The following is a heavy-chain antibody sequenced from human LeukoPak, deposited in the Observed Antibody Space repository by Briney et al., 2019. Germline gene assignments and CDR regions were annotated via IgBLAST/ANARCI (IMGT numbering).Heavy chain of an antibody. CDR2: IYYSGSP. CDR3: ARGRVSSSSWSSTYYYYFYMDV. CDR1: GGSISSSIYY. Sequence: SETLSLTCTVSGGSISSSIYYCGWIRQPPGKGLEWIGIIYYSGSPYYNPSLKSRVTILVDTSKHQFSLELSSVTVADTVVYFCARGRVSSSSWSSTYYYYFYMDVWGKGTTVTVSS. V-gene: IGHV4-39*07. D-gene: IGHD6-13*01. J-gene: IGHJ6*03.